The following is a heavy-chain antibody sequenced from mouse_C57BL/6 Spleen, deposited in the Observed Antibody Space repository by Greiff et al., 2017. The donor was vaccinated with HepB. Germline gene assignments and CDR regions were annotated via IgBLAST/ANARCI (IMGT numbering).Heavy chain of an antibody. J-gene: IGHJ1*03. V-gene: IGHV1-63*01. CDR2: IYPGGGYT. CDR1: GYTFTNYW. D-gene: IGHD1-1*01. Sequence: VQLKESGAELVRPGTSVKMSCKASGYTFTNYWIGWAKQRPGHGLEWIGDIYPGGGYTNYNEKFKGKATLTADKSSSTAYMQFSSLTSEDSAIYYCARSDYYGSSWGYFDVWGTGTTVTVSS. CDR3: ARSDYYGSSWGYFDV.